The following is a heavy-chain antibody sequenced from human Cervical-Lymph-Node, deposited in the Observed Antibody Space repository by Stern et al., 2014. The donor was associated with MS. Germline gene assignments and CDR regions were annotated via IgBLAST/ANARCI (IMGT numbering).Heavy chain of an antibody. V-gene: IGHV1-46*01. CDR3: ARVLSLATSDS. J-gene: IGHJ4*02. CDR2: FNTSGSRA. D-gene: IGHD1-1*01. CDR1: GYTFTSYY. Sequence: VQLLESGAEMRKPGASVKISCEASGYTFTSYYIHWVRQPPGQGLEWVALFNTSGSRATYAQRFQGRVTVTGDTSASTVYMELTGLKSEDTAVYYCARVLSLATSDSWGQGTLVVVSS.